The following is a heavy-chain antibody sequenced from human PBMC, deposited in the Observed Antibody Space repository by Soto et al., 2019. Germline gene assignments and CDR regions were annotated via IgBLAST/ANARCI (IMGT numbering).Heavy chain of an antibody. CDR2: IFHSGDT. CDR1: GDSISNSRW. J-gene: IGHJ3*01. CDR3: AYRTGWYRHDV. V-gene: IGHV4-4*02. Sequence: QVQLQESGPGLVKPSGTLSLTCAVSGDSISNSRWWTWVREPPGKGLEWIGDIFHSGDTNYNPSLTGRVFISVDKSQNQFSLKLSSVPAADTAVYYCAYRTGWYRHDVWGQGTLVTVSS. D-gene: IGHD6-19*01.